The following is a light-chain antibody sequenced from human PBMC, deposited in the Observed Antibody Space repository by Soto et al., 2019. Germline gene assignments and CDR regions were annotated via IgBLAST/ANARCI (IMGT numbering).Light chain of an antibody. CDR3: ATWDHRLNGYI. V-gene: IGLV1-44*01. CDR2: SNN. CDR1: NSNIGSNT. Sequence: QSVLTQTRSASATPGQSVTISCSGTNSNIGSNTITWYQQLPGTAPKRLIHSNNQRPSGVPDRFSASKSGTSASLAISGLEREDKADYYCATWDHRLNGYIVGTGTKLTVL. J-gene: IGLJ1*01.